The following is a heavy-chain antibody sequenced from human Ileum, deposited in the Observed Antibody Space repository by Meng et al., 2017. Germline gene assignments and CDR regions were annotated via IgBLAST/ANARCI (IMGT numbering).Heavy chain of an antibody. CDR1: GTW. D-gene: IGHD3-22*01. V-gene: IGHV4-4*02. J-gene: IGHJ4*02. Sequence: QWQLPEPGPRLVWPSGTRSLTCAVSGTWWSWVRQPPGKGLEWIGEIFQSGRTNYNPSLKSRVTISIGKSKSQISLQLSAVTAADTAVYSCATSNDRDVYYLGYWGQGTLVTVSS. CDR2: IFQSGRT. CDR3: ATSNDRDVYYLGY.